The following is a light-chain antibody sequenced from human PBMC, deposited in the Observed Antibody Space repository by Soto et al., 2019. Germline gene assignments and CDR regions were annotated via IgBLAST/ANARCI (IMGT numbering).Light chain of an antibody. CDR3: MQTTQIPLT. J-gene: IGKJ3*01. Sequence: IVMTQTPLSSPVTLGQPASISCRSSQSLVHSDGYIYLSWLQQRPGQPPRLLIYQISERFSGVPDRFSGSGAGTDFTLKISRVEAEDVGVYYCMQTTQIPLTFAPGTKLDI. CDR2: QIS. V-gene: IGKV2-24*01. CDR1: QSLVHSDGYIY.